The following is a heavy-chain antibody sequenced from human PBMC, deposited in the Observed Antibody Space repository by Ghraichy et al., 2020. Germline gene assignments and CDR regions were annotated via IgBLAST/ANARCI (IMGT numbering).Heavy chain of an antibody. D-gene: IGHD3-16*02. Sequence: SVKVSCKASGGTFSSYAISWVRQAPGQGLEWMGGIIPIFGTANYAQKFQGRVTITADESTSTAYMELSSLRSEDTAVYYCARHQDMITFGGVIVKDWFDPWGQGTLVTVSS. CDR2: IIPIFGTA. V-gene: IGHV1-69*13. J-gene: IGHJ5*02. CDR3: ARHQDMITFGGVIVKDWFDP. CDR1: GGTFSSYA.